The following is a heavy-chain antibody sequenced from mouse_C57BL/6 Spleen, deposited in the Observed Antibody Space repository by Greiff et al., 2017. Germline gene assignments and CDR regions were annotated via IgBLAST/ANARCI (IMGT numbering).Heavy chain of an antibody. D-gene: IGHD2-4*01. V-gene: IGHV1-76*01. J-gene: IGHJ4*01. CDR3: ARDYYDPYYARDY. CDR1: GYTFTDYY. Sequence: QVQLQQSGAELVRPGASVKLSCKASGYTFTDYYINWVKQRPGQGLEWIARIYPGSGNTYYNEKFKGKATLTAEKSSSTAYMQLSSLTSEDSAVYFCARDYYDPYYARDYWSQEASVTVSS. CDR2: IYPGSGNT.